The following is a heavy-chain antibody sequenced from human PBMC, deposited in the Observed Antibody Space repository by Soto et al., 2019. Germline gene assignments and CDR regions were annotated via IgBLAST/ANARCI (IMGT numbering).Heavy chain of an antibody. CDR3: ARKFSSSSFYFDY. CDR2: IGFRGDST. Sequence: GGSLRLSCAASGFPFSSYAMSWVRHAPDKGLEWVSAIGFRGDSTYYADSVKGRFTISRDNSKNTLYLQVNSLRAEDTAVYYCARKFSSSSFYFDYWGQGTLVTGS. V-gene: IGHV3-23*01. CDR1: GFPFSSYA. J-gene: IGHJ4*02. D-gene: IGHD6-6*01.